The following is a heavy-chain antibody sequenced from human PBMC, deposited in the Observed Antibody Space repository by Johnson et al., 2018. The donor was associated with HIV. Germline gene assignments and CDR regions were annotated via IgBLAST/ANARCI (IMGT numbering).Heavy chain of an antibody. V-gene: IGHV3-30-3*01. D-gene: IGHD3-22*01. Sequence: QVLLVESGGGVVQPWRSLRLSCAASGFTFSSYAMHWVRQAPGKGLEWVAVISYDGSNKYYADSVKGRFTISRDNSKNTLYLQMNSLRAEDTAVYYCARERNMIVVDDDAFDIWGQGTMVTVSS. CDR2: ISYDGSNK. J-gene: IGHJ3*02. CDR3: ARERNMIVVDDDAFDI. CDR1: GFTFSSYA.